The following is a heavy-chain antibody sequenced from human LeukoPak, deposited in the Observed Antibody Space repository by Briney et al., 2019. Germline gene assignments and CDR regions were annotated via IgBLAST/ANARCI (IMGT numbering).Heavy chain of an antibody. CDR3: ARDCDRSGYYCY. V-gene: IGHV1-18*01. CDR1: GYSFTSYG. J-gene: IGHJ4*02. D-gene: IGHD3-22*01. Sequence: ASVQVSCKASGYSFTSYGITWVRQAPGQGLEWMGWISAYNGNTNYAQLLQGRVTMTTDTSTSTAYMELRSLRSVDTAVYYCARDCDRSGYYCYWGQGTLVTVSS. CDR2: ISAYNGNT.